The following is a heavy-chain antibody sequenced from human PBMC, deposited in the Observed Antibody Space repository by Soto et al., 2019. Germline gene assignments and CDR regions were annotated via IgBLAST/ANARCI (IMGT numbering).Heavy chain of an antibody. CDR3: TRDLGTSICGGDCYYGYFDL. Sequence: DVQLLESGGGLVQPGKSLRLSCAASGFSFISYAMSWVRQVPGKRLEWVSSISDSGGRTFYAESVEGRFTISRDNAKNSLYLQMDSLRDEDTAVYYCTRDLGTSICGGDCYYGYFDLWGRGTLVTISS. CDR1: GFSFISYA. CDR2: ISDSGGRT. J-gene: IGHJ2*01. V-gene: IGHV3-23*01. D-gene: IGHD2-21*02.